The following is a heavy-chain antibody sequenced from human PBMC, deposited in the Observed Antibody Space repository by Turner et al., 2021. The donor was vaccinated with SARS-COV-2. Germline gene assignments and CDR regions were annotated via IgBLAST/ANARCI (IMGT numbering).Heavy chain of an antibody. V-gene: IGHV3-15*01. Sequence: EVQLVEFGGDLVKLGGSLRLSCSASGLTFSDAWMSWVRQAPGKGLEWVGRISTKVNGGTTDYAAPVKGRFTISRDESQNTMYLQMNSLKIEDTAVYYCTRQTNYGDYDWGQGTLVTVSS. CDR1: GLTFSDAW. CDR3: TRQTNYGDYD. D-gene: IGHD4-17*01. CDR2: ISTKVNGGTT. J-gene: IGHJ4*02.